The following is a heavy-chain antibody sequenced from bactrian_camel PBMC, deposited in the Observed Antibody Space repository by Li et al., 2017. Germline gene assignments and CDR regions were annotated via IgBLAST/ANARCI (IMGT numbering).Heavy chain of an antibody. CDR2: FSPTAVT. D-gene: IGHD6*01. V-gene: IGHV3S53*01. Sequence: VQLVESGGGSAQAGGSLRLSCAASGYANCLAWFRQAPGKERERVAGFSPTAVTDYADSVKGRFTISKDSRDFLNLEMNSLKPEDTGIYYCGVEGYGGSWPGTCSGEFNNWGKRGTQVTVS. J-gene: IGHJ4*01. CDR1: GYANC.